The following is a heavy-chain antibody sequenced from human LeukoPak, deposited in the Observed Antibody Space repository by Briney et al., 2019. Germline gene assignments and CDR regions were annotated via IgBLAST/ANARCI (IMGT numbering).Heavy chain of an antibody. CDR3: ASSAAPLNDAFDI. CDR2: ISAYNGNT. V-gene: IGHV1-18*01. D-gene: IGHD2-2*01. CDR1: GYTFTSYG. J-gene: IGHJ3*02. Sequence: GASVKVSCKASGYTFTSYGISWVRQAPGQGLAWMGWISAYNGNTNYAQKLQGRVTMTTDTSTSTAYMELRSLRSDDTAVYYCASSAAPLNDAFDIWGQGTMVTVSS.